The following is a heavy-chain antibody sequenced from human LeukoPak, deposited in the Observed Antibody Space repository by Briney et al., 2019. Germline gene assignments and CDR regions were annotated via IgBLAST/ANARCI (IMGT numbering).Heavy chain of an antibody. CDR3: VRGYSFGPYGMDV. CDR1: GFPFSSYA. D-gene: IGHD2-15*01. V-gene: IGHV3-64D*09. J-gene: IGHJ6*02. Sequence: GGSLRLSCSASGFPFSSYAMHWVRQAPGKGLEYVSAISDSGGITYYADSVKGRFTISRDNSKNTLYLQMSSLRAEDTAVYFCVRGYSFGPYGMDVWGQGTTVTVSS. CDR2: ISDSGGIT.